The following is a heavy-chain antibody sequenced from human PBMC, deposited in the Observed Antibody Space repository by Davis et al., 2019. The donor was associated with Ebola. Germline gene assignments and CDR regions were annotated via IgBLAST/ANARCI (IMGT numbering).Heavy chain of an antibody. CDR2: INHSGST. V-gene: IGHV4-34*01. D-gene: IGHD2-21*01. Sequence: PSETLSLTCAVYGGSFSGYYWSWIRQPPGKGLEWIGEINHSGSTNYNPSLKSRVTISVDTSKNQFSLQLNSVTPEDTAVYYCARSPLILWWWTVYFDNWGQGTLVTVSS. CDR1: GGSFSGYY. J-gene: IGHJ4*02. CDR3: ARSPLILWWWTVYFDN.